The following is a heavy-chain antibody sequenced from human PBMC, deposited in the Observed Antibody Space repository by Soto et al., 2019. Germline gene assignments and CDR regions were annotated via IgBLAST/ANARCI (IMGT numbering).Heavy chain of an antibody. D-gene: IGHD2-15*01. CDR2: INHSGST. Sequence: SETLSLTCAVYGGSFSGYYWSWIRQPPGKGLEWIGEINHSGSTNYNPSLKSRVTISVDTSKNQFSLKLSSVTAADTAVYYCARGQDIVVVVAANPPFFDYWGQGTLVTVSS. CDR3: ARGQDIVVVVAANPPFFDY. V-gene: IGHV4-34*01. CDR1: GGSFSGYY. J-gene: IGHJ4*02.